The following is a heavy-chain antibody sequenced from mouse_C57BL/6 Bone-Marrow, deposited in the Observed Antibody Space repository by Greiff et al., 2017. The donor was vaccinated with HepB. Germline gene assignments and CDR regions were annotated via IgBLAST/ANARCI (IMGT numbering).Heavy chain of an antibody. Sequence: EVKLMESGGGLVKPGGSLKLSCAASGFTFSDYGMHWVRQAPEKGLERVAYISSGSSTIYYADTVKGRFTISRDNAKNTLFLQMTSLRSEDTAMYYCARTTVVTYWYFDVWGTGTTVTVSS. CDR1: GFTFSDYG. V-gene: IGHV5-17*01. J-gene: IGHJ1*03. CDR3: ARTTVVTYWYFDV. CDR2: ISSGSSTI. D-gene: IGHD1-1*01.